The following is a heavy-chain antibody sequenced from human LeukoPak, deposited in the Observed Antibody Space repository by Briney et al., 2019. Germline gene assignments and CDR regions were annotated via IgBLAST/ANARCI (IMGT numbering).Heavy chain of an antibody. CDR2: ISSTSSTI. Sequence: GGSLRLSCAASGFTFSSYSMSWVRQAPGKGLEWVSYISSTSSTIYYADSVKGRFTISRDNSKNTQYLQMNSLRAEDTAVHYCAKVEWDLLSPFDNWGQGTLVTVSS. J-gene: IGHJ4*02. D-gene: IGHD1-26*01. V-gene: IGHV3-48*01. CDR1: GFTFSSYS. CDR3: AKVEWDLLSPFDN.